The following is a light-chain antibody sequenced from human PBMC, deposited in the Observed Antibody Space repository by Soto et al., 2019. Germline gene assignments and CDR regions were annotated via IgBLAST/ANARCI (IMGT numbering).Light chain of an antibody. Sequence: IQLTQSPSSLPASVGDRVTITCRASQDITTYLAWYQQKPGKAPKLLIYAASALQSGVPSRFSGSGSGTDFTLTISRLEPEDFAVYYCQQYGSAPWTFGQGTKVEIK. V-gene: IGKV1-9*01. CDR3: QQYGSAPWT. J-gene: IGKJ1*01. CDR2: AAS. CDR1: QDITTY.